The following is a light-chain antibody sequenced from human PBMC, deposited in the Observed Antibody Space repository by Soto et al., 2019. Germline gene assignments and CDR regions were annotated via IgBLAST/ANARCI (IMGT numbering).Light chain of an antibody. CDR1: QSVSLTA. CDR2: GAS. CDR3: QQYSSSPLT. Sequence: EIVLTQSPGTLSLSQGERATLSCSASQSVSLTALAWYQHKPGQAPRLLIYGASFRATGIPHRFSGSGAGTDFTLTISSLESEDAAVYYCQQYSSSPLTFGGGTKVDIK. J-gene: IGKJ4*01. V-gene: IGKV3-20*01.